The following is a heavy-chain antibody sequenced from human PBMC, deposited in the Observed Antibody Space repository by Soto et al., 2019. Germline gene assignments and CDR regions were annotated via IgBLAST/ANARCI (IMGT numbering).Heavy chain of an antibody. Sequence: ASVKVSCEASGDTFTSYYMHWVRQAPGQGLEWMGIINPSGGSTSYAQKFQGRVTMTRDTSTSTVYMELSSLRSEDTVVYYCARGESAMAFDYWGQGTLVTVSS. J-gene: IGHJ4*02. V-gene: IGHV1-46*03. D-gene: IGHD5-18*01. CDR3: ARGESAMAFDY. CDR2: INPSGGST. CDR1: GDTFTSYY.